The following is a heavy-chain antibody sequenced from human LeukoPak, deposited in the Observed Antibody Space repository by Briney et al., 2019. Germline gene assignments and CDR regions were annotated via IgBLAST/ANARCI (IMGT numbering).Heavy chain of an antibody. Sequence: SETLSLTCTVSGGSISSYYWSWIRQPPGKGLEWIGYIYYSGSTNYNPSLKSRVTISVDTSKNQFSLKLSSVTAADTAVYYCARGGDGDYTAEAFDIWGQGTMVTVST. CDR1: GGSISSYY. J-gene: IGHJ3*02. CDR3: ARGGDGDYTAEAFDI. CDR2: IYYSGST. D-gene: IGHD4-17*01. V-gene: IGHV4-59*01.